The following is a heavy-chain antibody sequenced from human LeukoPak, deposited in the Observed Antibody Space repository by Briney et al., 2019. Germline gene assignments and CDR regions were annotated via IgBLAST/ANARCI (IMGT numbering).Heavy chain of an antibody. CDR3: SAGRGATSSDY. J-gene: IGHJ4*02. CDR1: GYTFTSYD. Sequence: ASVKVSCKASGYTFTSYDINWVRQAPGQGLEWMGIINPSGGSTSYAQKFQGRVTMTRDMSTSTVYMELSSLRSEDTAVYYCSAGRGATSSDYWGQGTLVTVSS. CDR2: INPSGGST. V-gene: IGHV1-46*01. D-gene: IGHD1-26*01.